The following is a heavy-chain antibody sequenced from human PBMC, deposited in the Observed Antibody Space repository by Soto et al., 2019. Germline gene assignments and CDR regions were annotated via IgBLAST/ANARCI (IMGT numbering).Heavy chain of an antibody. CDR1: GGSLSGYY. CDR2: INHSGST. J-gene: IGHJ6*02. Sequence: PSETLSLTCAVHGGSLSGYYWTWIRQPPGKGLEWIGEINHSGSTNYNPSLKSRVTISVDRSKNQLSLNLTSVTAADTAVYYCAKLKNSYYYGMDVWGQGTTVTVS. CDR3: AKLKNSYYYGMDV. V-gene: IGHV4-34*01.